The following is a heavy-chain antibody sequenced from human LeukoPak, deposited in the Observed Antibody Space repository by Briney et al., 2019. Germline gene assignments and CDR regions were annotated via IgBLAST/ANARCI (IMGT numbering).Heavy chain of an antibody. D-gene: IGHD2-15*01. J-gene: IGHJ4*02. CDR3: AKEQNIVVVVAATRGFDY. CDR2: ISGSGGGT. Sequence: GGSLRLSCAASGFTFSSIAMSWVRQAPDKGLEWVSTISGSGGGTYYADSVKGRFTISRDNPKNTLYLQMNSLRAEDTAVYYCAKEQNIVVVVAATRGFDYWGQGTLVTVSS. V-gene: IGHV3-23*01. CDR1: GFTFSSIA.